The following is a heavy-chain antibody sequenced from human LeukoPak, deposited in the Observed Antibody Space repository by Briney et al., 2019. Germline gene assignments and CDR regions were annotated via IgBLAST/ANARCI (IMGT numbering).Heavy chain of an antibody. V-gene: IGHV3-23*01. CDR3: ARDRAWNYFDY. J-gene: IGHJ4*02. CDR2: ISGTTSGT. D-gene: IGHD3-3*01. Sequence: GGSLRLSCAASGFTFSTCAMSWVRQAPGKGLEWVSGISGTTSGTYYADSVKGRFTISRDNSKNTLYLQMDSLRAEDTAVYYCARDRAWNYFDYWGQGTLVTVSS. CDR1: GFTFSTCA.